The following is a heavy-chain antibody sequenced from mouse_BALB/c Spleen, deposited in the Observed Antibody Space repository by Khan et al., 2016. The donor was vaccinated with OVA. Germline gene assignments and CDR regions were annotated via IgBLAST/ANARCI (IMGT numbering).Heavy chain of an antibody. J-gene: IGHJ4*01. CDR1: GFSLTSYG. Sequence: QVQLKQSGPGLVAPSQSLSISCTVSGFSLTSYGVSWIRQPPGKGLEWLGVIWGDGNTNYHSTLKSRLSISKDNYKSHVFLKLNSLQTDDTASYYCAKWGGLTLDAMDYWGQGTSVTVSS. CDR3: AKWGGLTLDAMDY. V-gene: IGHV2-3*01. CDR2: IWGDGNT. D-gene: IGHD1-1*02.